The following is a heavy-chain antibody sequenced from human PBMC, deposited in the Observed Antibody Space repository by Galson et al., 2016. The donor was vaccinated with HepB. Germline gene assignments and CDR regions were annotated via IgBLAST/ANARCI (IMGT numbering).Heavy chain of an antibody. CDR3: ARHPYVWGRRNWVGFDI. J-gene: IGHJ4*02. Sequence: ETLSLTCAVSGGSVNTSNWWSWLRQSPETGLEWIAEMYHSGSANYNGALESRVTITVDKSKNEVSLKLRSVTAADTAVYYCARHPYVWGRRNWVGFDIWGQGTLVTVSS. CDR2: MYHSGSA. V-gene: IGHV4-4*02. CDR1: GGSVNTSNW. D-gene: IGHD3-16*01.